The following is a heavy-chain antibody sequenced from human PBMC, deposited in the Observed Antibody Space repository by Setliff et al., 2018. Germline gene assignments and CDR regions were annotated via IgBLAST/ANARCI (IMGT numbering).Heavy chain of an antibody. J-gene: IGHJ4*02. CDR2: INHSGST. V-gene: IGHV4-34*01. Sequence: PSETLSLTCAVYGGSFSGYYWSWIRQPPGKGLEWIGEINHSGSTNYNPSLNSRLTISVDTSKNQFSLRLTSVTAADTAIYYCARVRNTQNGFFDYWSRGTLVTVSS. D-gene: IGHD1-1*01. CDR1: GGSFSGYY. CDR3: ARVRNTQNGFFDY.